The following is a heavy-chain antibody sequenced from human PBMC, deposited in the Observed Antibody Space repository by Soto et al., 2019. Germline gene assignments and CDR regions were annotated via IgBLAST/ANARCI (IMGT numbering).Heavy chain of an antibody. J-gene: IGHJ6*02. V-gene: IGHV2-70*01. Sequence: TLTLTWTFSGFSLSTSGMCVSWIRQPPGKALEWLALIDWDEDKYYSTSLKTRLTISKDTSKNQVGLTMTKKDPVATATYFCARILGHYSYGMDVWGQGTTVTVSS. CDR1: GFSLSTSGMC. CDR2: IDWDEDK. CDR3: ARILGHYSYGMDV.